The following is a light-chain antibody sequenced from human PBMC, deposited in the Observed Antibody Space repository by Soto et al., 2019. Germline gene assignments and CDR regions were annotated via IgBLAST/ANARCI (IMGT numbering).Light chain of an antibody. J-gene: IGLJ2*01. CDR2: EVS. CDR1: SSDVGGYNY. Sequence: QSALTQPPSASGSPGQSVTISCTGTSSDVGGYNYVSWYQQHPGKAPKLIIHEVSKRPSGVPDRFSGSKSGNTASLTVSGLQAEDEADYYCSSYAGSNNFGVFGGGTKLTVL. V-gene: IGLV2-8*01. CDR3: SSYAGSNNFGV.